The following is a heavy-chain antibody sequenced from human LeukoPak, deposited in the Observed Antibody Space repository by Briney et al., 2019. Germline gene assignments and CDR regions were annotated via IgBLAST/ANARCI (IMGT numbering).Heavy chain of an antibody. CDR3: AKVPLTYYYYYMDV. V-gene: IGHV3-23*01. D-gene: IGHD3-9*01. CDR2: ISGSGGST. Sequence: GGSLRLSCAASGFTFSSYAMSWVRQAPGKGLEWVPAISGSGGSTYYADSVKGRFTISRDNSKNTLYLQMNSLRAEDTAVYYCAKVPLTYYYYYMDVWGKGTTVTVSS. CDR1: GFTFSSYA. J-gene: IGHJ6*03.